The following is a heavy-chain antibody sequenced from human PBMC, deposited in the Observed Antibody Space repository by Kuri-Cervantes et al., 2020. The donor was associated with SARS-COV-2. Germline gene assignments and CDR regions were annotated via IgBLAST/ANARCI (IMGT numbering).Heavy chain of an antibody. J-gene: IGHJ3*02. V-gene: IGHV3-30*02. D-gene: IGHD2-15*01. CDR3: AKVDYCSGGSCYPGGAFDI. CDR1: GFTFSSYA. Sequence: GESLKISCAASGFTFSSYAMSWVRQAPGKGLEWVAFIRYDGSNKYYADSVKGRFTISRDNSKNTLYLQMNSLRAEDTAVYYCAKVDYCSGGSCYPGGAFDIWGQGTMVTV. CDR2: IRYDGSNK.